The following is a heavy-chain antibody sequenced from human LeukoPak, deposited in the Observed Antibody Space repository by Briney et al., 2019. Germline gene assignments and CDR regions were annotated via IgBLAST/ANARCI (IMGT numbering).Heavy chain of an antibody. CDR1: GFTFSSYA. Sequence: GGSLRLSCAASGFTFSSYAMSWVRQAPGKGLEWVSLISWDGGSTYYADSVKGRFTISRDNSKNSLYLQMNSLRTEDTALYYCAKDTRYDRSLNYWGQGTLVTVSS. V-gene: IGHV3-43*01. J-gene: IGHJ4*02. CDR3: AKDTRYDRSLNY. CDR2: ISWDGGST. D-gene: IGHD3-22*01.